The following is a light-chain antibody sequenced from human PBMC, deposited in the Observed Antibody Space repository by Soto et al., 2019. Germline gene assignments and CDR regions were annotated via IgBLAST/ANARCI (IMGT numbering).Light chain of an antibody. CDR2: ENT. V-gene: IGLV2-23*01. CDR1: NSDVGNYNL. CDR3: CSYADHVV. Sequence: QSALTQPASVSGSPGQSITITCTGINSDVGNYNLVSWYQQHPGKAPKLMIYENTKRPSGVSNRFSGSKSGNTASLTISGLQAEDEANYYCCSYADHVVFGGGTKLTVL. J-gene: IGLJ2*01.